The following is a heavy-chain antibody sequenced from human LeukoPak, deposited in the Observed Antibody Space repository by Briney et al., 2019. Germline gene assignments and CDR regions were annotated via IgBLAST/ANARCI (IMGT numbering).Heavy chain of an antibody. D-gene: IGHD3-3*01. CDR3: ARDLERYYDLEGRSGY. Sequence: SVKVSCKASGGTFSSCAISWVRQDPGQGLEWMGRIIPILGIANYAQKFQGRVTITADKSTSTAYMELSSLRSEDTAVYYCARDLERYYDLEGRSGYWGQGTLVTDPS. CDR1: GGTFSSCA. CDR2: IIPILGIA. J-gene: IGHJ4*02. V-gene: IGHV1-69*04.